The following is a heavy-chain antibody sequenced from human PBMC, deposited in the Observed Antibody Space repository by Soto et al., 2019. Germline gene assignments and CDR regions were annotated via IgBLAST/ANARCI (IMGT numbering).Heavy chain of an antibody. D-gene: IGHD1-1*01. CDR3: ARGRGYWNPIDAFDI. V-gene: IGHV4-4*07. J-gene: IGHJ3*02. CDR2: IYTSGST. Sequence: KTSETLSLTCTVSGGSISSYYWSWIRQPAGKGLEWIGRIYTSGSTNYNPSLKSRVTMSVDTSKNQFSLKLSSVTAADTAVYYCARGRGYWNPIDAFDIWGQGTMVTVSS. CDR1: GGSISSYY.